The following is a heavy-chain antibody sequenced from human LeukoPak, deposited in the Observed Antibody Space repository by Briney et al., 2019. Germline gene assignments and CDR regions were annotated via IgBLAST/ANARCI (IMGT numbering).Heavy chain of an antibody. D-gene: IGHD2-15*01. V-gene: IGHV1-8*01. Sequence: GASVKVSCTASGYTFTSYDINWVRQATGQGLEWMGWMNPKSGNTGYAQKFQGRVTMTRNTSISTAYMELSSLRSEDTAVYYCARGLRLGYCSGGSCSGGFDPWGQGTLVTVSS. J-gene: IGHJ5*02. CDR3: ARGLRLGYCSGGSCSGGFDP. CDR2: MNPKSGNT. CDR1: GYTFTSYD.